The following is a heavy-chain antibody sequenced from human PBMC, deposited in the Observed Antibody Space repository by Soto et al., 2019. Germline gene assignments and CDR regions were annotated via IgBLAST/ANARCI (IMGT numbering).Heavy chain of an antibody. V-gene: IGHV4-59*01. CDR1: GGSINNYY. Sequence: SETLSLTCTVSGGSINNYYCSWIRQSPGKGLECIGFIDYSGSTHYKPSLKSRVIISTDTSKNQFSLKLSSMTAADTAVYYCACGDFFCSSDDYGPGPAFDGWGKGPMATV. CDR2: IDYSGST. CDR3: ACGDFFCSSDDYGPGPAFDG. J-gene: IGHJ3*01. D-gene: IGHD3-22*01.